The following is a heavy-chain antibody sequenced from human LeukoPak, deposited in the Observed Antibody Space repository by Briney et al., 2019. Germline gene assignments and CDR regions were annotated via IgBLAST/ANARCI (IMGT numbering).Heavy chain of an antibody. CDR1: GSIFTSYW. D-gene: IGHD4-17*01. CDR2: IYPGDSDT. V-gene: IGHV5-51*01. CDR3: ARQLDYGDYVDY. Sequence: NSGASLQISCKGSGSIFTSYWIGWVRQLPGKGLEGMGIIYPGDSDTRYSPSFQGQVTISADKSISTAYLQWSSLKASDTAMYYCARQLDYGDYVDYWGQGTLVTVSS. J-gene: IGHJ4*02.